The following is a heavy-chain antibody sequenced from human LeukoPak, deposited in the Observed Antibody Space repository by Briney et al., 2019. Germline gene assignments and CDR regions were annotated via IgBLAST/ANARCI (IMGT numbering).Heavy chain of an antibody. CDR3: ARVRQDYYGSGSYFDY. Sequence: SETLSLTCTVSGVSVSSGSYYWSWIRQPPGKGLEWIGYIYYSGSTNYNPSLKSRVTISVDTSKNQFSLKLSSVTAADTAVYYCARVRQDYYGSGSYFDYWGQGTLVTVSS. CDR2: IYYSGST. J-gene: IGHJ4*02. CDR1: GVSVSSGSYY. D-gene: IGHD3-10*01. V-gene: IGHV4-61*01.